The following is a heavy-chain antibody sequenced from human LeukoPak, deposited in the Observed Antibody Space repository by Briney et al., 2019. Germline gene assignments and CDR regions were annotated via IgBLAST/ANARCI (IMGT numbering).Heavy chain of an antibody. CDR3: AKSNSGSYHFYFDH. J-gene: IGHJ4*02. CDR2: ISGSGDST. D-gene: IGHD1-26*01. Sequence: GESLKISCTASGFTFNNYAMSWVRQAPGKGLEWVSAISGSGDSTYYADSVKGQVTISRNNSKNTLYLQMNSLRAEDTALYYCAKSNSGSYHFYFDHWGQGTLVTVSS. CDR1: GFTFNNYA. V-gene: IGHV3-23*01.